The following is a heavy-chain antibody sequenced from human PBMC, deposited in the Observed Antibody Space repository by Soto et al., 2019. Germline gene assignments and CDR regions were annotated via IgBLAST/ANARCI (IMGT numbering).Heavy chain of an antibody. D-gene: IGHD6-13*01. Sequence: QVQLQESGPGLGKPSGTLSLTCAVSGGSISSSNWWSWVRRPPGKGLEWIGEIYPSGSTNYNPSRKSRVTMSVDKSKNQFSLMLSSVTAADTAVYYCARVPRASAGTDWGQGTLVTVSS. CDR1: GGSISSSNW. V-gene: IGHV4-4*02. CDR3: ARVPRASAGTD. CDR2: IYPSGST. J-gene: IGHJ4*02.